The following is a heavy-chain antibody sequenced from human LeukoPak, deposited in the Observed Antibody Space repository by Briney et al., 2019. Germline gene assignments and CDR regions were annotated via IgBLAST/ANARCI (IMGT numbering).Heavy chain of an antibody. D-gene: IGHD3-22*01. CDR1: GGSISSSSYY. V-gene: IGHV4-39*07. CDR2: MYYSGGT. CDR3: ARNRGDYYDSSGYFRLGDAFDI. Sequence: SETLSLTCTVSGGSISSSSYYWGWIRQPPGKGLEWIGSMYYSGGTDYNPSLKSRVTISVDTSKNQFSLRLTSVTAADTAVYYCARNRGDYYDSSGYFRLGDAFDIWGQGTMVTVSS. J-gene: IGHJ3*02.